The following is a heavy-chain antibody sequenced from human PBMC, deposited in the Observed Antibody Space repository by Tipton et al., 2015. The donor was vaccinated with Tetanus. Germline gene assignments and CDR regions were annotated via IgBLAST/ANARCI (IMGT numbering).Heavy chain of an antibody. CDR3: ARATEHDIMTGYDN. V-gene: IGHV4-34*01. CDR1: GESLSGHF. Sequence: TLSLTCAVSGESLSGHFWSWVRQPPGKGLEWIGEITPRGSASYNPSLKSRVSILGDTSKNQFSLKLTSVTAADTAVYYCARATEHDIMTGYDNWGPGTQVTVSS. J-gene: IGHJ4*02. D-gene: IGHD3-9*01. CDR2: ITPRGSA.